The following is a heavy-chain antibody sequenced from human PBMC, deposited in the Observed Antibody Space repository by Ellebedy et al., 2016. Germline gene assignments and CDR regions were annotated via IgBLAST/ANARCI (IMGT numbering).Heavy chain of an antibody. CDR1: EFTLSDYS. V-gene: IGHV3-21*01. Sequence: GESLKISXAASEFTLSDYSMNWVRQAPGKGLEWVSSITSSSSYIFYADSVKGRFTISRDNAKNSVYLQMNSLRGEDTALYYCARGVGGTSLNWFDPWGQGTLVTVSS. D-gene: IGHD3-16*01. CDR3: ARGVGGTSLNWFDP. CDR2: ITSSSSYI. J-gene: IGHJ5*02.